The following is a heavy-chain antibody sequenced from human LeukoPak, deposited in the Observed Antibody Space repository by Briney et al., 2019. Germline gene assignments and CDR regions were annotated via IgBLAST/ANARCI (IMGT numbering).Heavy chain of an antibody. V-gene: IGHV1-2*02. CDR1: EYTFTGSY. D-gene: IGHD6-19*01. CDR2: IDPNTGGT. Sequence: ASVKVSCKASEYTFTGSYMHWVRQAPGQGLEWIGWIDPNTGGTNYAQRFQGRVTMTRDTSISTAYMELSRLRSDDTVVYYCAREDSSGWYYDYWGQGTLVIVSS. J-gene: IGHJ4*02. CDR3: AREDSSGWYYDY.